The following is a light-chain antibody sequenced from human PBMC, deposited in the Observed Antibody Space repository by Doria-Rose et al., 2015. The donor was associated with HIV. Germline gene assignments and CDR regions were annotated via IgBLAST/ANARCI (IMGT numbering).Light chain of an antibody. CDR1: QSISNW. CDR2: KAP. CDR3: QHFDKYFSWT. J-gene: IGKJ1*01. V-gene: IGKV1-5*03. Sequence: DIQMTQSPSTLSASVGDRVTITCRASQSISNWLAWYQQKPGQAPKLLIYKAPTLQSGVPSRFRGSGSGTEFTLTINSLQPDDFATYYCQHFDKYFSWTFGHGTKVDIK.